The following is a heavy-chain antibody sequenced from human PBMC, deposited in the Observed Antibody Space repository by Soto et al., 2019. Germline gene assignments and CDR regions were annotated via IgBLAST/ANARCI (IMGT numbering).Heavy chain of an antibody. D-gene: IGHD3-3*01. CDR1: GFTFSSYA. J-gene: IGHJ4*02. CDR3: AKSRYYDFWSGTEY. CDR2: ISGSGGST. Sequence: GGSLRLSCAASGFTFSSYAMSWVRQAPGKGLEWVSAISGSGGSTYYADSVKGRFTISRDNSKNTLYLQMNSLRAEDTAVYYCAKSRYYDFWSGTEYWGQGTLVTVSS. V-gene: IGHV3-23*01.